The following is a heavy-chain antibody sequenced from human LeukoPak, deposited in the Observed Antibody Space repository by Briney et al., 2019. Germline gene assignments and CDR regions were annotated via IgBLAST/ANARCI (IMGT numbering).Heavy chain of an antibody. J-gene: IGHJ4*02. CDR1: GYTFSNFW. CDR3: VAGTTY. CDR2: IKQDGSQK. D-gene: IGHD6-19*01. V-gene: IGHV3-7*05. Sequence: GGSLRLSCAASGYTFSNFWMTWVRQAPGKGLEWVAIIKQDGSQKYYVDSVKGRFTISRDNARNSLYLQMNSLRAENTAVYWAVAGTTYWGQGTLVTVSS.